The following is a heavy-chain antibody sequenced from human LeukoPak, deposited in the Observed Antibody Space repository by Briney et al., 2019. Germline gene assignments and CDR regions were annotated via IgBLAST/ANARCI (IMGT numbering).Heavy chain of an antibody. V-gene: IGHV3-74*03. CDR2: INGDASNT. J-gene: IGHJ5*02. D-gene: IGHD2-2*01. CDR3: ARAMPHDNWFDP. Sequence: GGSLRLSCAASGLTFNSYWMHWVRQVAGKGLVWVARINGDASNTTYADSVKGRFTISRDNAKNTLYLQMNSLRVDDTAVYYCARAMPHDNWFDPWGQGSLVAVSS. CDR1: GLTFNSYW.